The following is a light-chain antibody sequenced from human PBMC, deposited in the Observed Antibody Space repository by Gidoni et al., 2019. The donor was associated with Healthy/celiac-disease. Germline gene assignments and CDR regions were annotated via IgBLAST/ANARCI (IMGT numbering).Light chain of an antibody. Sequence: QSALTQPASVSGSPGQSITISCTGTSSDVGGYNYVSWYQQHPGKASKLMIYEVSNRPSGVSNRFSGSKSGNTASLTISGLQAEDEADYYCSSYTSSTLRVFGGGTKLTVL. CDR1: SSDVGGYNY. CDR3: SSYTSSTLRV. CDR2: EVS. J-gene: IGLJ3*02. V-gene: IGLV2-14*01.